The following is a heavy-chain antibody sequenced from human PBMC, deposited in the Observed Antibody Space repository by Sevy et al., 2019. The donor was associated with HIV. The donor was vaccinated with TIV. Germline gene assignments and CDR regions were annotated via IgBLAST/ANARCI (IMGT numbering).Heavy chain of an antibody. CDR1: GYTFTNYD. J-gene: IGHJ6*01. CDR3: ARGLSYYDILTGYYPAPYYYDGMDV. V-gene: IGHV1-8*01. CDR2: MNPNSGNR. Sequence: ASVKVSCKDSGYTFTNYDINWVRQATGQGLEWMGWMNPNSGNRGYAQKFQGRVTMTRNTSISTAYMELSSLRSEDTALYYCARGLSYYDILTGYYPAPYYYDGMDVWGQGTTVTVSS. D-gene: IGHD3-9*01.